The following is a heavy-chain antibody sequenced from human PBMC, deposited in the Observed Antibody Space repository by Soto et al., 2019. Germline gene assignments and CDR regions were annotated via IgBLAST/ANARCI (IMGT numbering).Heavy chain of an antibody. D-gene: IGHD6-6*01. CDR2: ISGTGGST. Sequence: GGSLRLSCAASGFTISTYAMSCVRQAPGKGLEWVSAISGTGGSTYYADSVKGRFTISRDNSKNTLYLQVNSLRAEDTAVYYCAKNWDTTSSSSSHWGQGTLVTVSS. CDR1: GFTISTYA. V-gene: IGHV3-23*01. CDR3: AKNWDTTSSSSSH. J-gene: IGHJ4*02.